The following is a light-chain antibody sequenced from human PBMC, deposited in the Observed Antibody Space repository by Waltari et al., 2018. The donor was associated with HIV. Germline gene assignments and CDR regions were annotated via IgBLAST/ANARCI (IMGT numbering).Light chain of an antibody. CDR1: SSDVGSYNR. V-gene: IGLV2-23*02. CDR2: EVT. CDR3: SSYAGARV. J-gene: IGLJ3*02. Sequence: QSALTQPASVSGSPGQSITISCTVTSSDVGSYNRVSWYQQYPGKAPNLIIYEVTKRPSGVSKRFSGSKSVNTASRTLSGLQADDEADYYCSSYAGARVFGGGTNLIVL.